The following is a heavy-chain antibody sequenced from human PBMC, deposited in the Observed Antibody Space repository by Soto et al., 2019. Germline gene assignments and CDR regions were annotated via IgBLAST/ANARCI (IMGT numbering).Heavy chain of an antibody. CDR1: GFTFTRYS. CDR3: ARESEDLTSNFDY. CDR2: ISSTTNYI. V-gene: IGHV3-21*01. J-gene: IGHJ4*02. Sequence: GGSLRLSCAASGFTFTRYSMNWVRQAPGKGLEWVSSISSTTNYIYYADSMKGRFTVSRDNAKNSVYLEMNSLSAADTALYYCARESEDLTSNFDYWGQGTLVTVSS.